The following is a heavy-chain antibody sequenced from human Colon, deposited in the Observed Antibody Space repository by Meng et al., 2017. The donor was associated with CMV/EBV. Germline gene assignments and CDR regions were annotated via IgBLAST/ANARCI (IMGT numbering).Heavy chain of an antibody. J-gene: IGHJ4*02. Sequence: SETLSLTCTVSGDSMRSHYWSWIRQPPGKGLEWMGYVYYSGSATYSPSLRSRVSISLDMSKNHFSPKLRSVTAADTAMYFCARGLGHASNNSHDYWGQGTLVTVSS. V-gene: IGHV4-59*11. D-gene: IGHD1-1*01. CDR1: GDSMRSHY. CDR3: ARGLGHASNNSHDY. CDR2: VYYSGSA.